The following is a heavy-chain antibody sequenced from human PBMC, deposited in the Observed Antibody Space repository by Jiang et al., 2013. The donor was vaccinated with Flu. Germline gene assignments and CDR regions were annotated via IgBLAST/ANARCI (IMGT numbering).Heavy chain of an antibody. CDR1: GFTFSDYY. D-gene: IGHD7-27*01. CDR2: ISSSGSTI. J-gene: IGHJ5*02. V-gene: IGHV3-11*01. CDR3: ARDLGHGWFDP. Sequence: GFTFSDYYMSWIRQAPGKGLEWVSYISSSGSTIYYADSVKGRFTISRDNAKNSLYLQMNSLRAEDTAVYYCARDLGHGWFDPWGQGTLVTVSS.